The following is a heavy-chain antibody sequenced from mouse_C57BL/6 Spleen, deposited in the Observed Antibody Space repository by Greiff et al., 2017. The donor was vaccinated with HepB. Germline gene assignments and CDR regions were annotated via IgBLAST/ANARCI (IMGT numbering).Heavy chain of an antibody. V-gene: IGHV1-19*01. J-gene: IGHJ2*01. CDR1: GYTFTDYY. CDR2: INPYNGGT. CDR3: ARRDYVSYYFDY. D-gene: IGHD2-4*01. Sequence: EVQLQQSGPVLVKPGASVKMSCKASGYTFTDYYMNWVKQSHGKSLEWIGVINPYNGGTSSNQKFKGKATLTVDKSSSTAYMELTSLTSEDSAVYYCARRDYVSYYFDYWGQGTTLTVSS.